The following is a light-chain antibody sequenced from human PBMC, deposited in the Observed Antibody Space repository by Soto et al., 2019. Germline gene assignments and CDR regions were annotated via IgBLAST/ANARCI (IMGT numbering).Light chain of an antibody. CDR2: EGS. J-gene: IGLJ3*02. CDR3: CSYAGSSTWV. Sequence: QSALTQPASVSGSPGQSITISCTGTSSDVGNYNLVSWYQPHPGKAPKLMIYEGSKRPSGVSNRFSGSKSGNTASLTISGLQGEDEADYYRCSYAGSSTWVFGGGTQLTVL. V-gene: IGLV2-23*01. CDR1: SSDVGNYNL.